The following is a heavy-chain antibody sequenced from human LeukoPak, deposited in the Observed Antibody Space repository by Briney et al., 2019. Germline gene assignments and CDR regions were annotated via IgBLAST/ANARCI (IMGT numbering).Heavy chain of an antibody. Sequence: SQTLSLTCALSGDSVSSNSAAWNWIRQSPSRGLEWLGRTYYRSKWYTDYAVPVKGRIAINPDTSKNQFSLQLNSVTPEDTAVYYCARAKGRSPLFDYWGQGTLVTVSS. J-gene: IGHJ4*02. CDR2: TYYRSKWYT. CDR1: GDSVSSNSAA. CDR3: ARAKGRSPLFDY. V-gene: IGHV6-1*01. D-gene: IGHD6-13*01.